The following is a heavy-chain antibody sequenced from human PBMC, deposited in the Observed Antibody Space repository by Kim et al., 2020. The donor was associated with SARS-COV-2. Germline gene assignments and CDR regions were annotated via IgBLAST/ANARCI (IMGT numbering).Heavy chain of an antibody. CDR3: AGGEGELNRNYYYYGMDV. Sequence: ASVKVSCKASGYTFTSYYMHWVRQAPGQGLEWMGIINPSGGSTSYAQKFQGRVTMTRDTSTSTVYMELSSLRSEDTAVYYCAGGEGELNRNYYYYGMDVWGQGTTVTVSS. CDR2: INPSGGST. V-gene: IGHV1-46*01. J-gene: IGHJ6*02. CDR1: GYTFTSYY. D-gene: IGHD1-26*01.